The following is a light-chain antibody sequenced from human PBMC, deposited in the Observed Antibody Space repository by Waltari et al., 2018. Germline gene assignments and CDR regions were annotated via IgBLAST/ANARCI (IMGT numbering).Light chain of an antibody. Sequence: QSVLTQPPSASGTPGQRVSISCPGSSSNIGGNYVSWYLQVPGTAPKLPIYNNNERPSGVSDRFSGSKSGTSASLAISGLRSEDEADYYCAAWDDSLGGLVFGGGTKVTVL. V-gene: IGLV1-47*01. CDR2: NNN. CDR1: SSNIGGNY. CDR3: AAWDDSLGGLV. J-gene: IGLJ2*01.